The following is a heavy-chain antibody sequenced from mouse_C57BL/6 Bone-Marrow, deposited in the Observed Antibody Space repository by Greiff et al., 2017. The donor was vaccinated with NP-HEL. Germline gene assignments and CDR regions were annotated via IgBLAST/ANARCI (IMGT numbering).Heavy chain of an antibody. D-gene: IGHD2-3*01. CDR3: VSRWLLREGWYFDV. CDR2: IRSKSNNYAT. V-gene: IGHV10-1*01. Sequence: EVKLEESGGGLVQPKGSLKLSCAASGFSFNTYAMNWVRQAPGKGLEWVARIRSKSNNYATYYADSVKDRFTISRDDSESMLYLQMNNLKTEDTAMYYCVSRWLLREGWYFDVWGTGTTVTVSS. CDR1: GFSFNTYA. J-gene: IGHJ1*03.